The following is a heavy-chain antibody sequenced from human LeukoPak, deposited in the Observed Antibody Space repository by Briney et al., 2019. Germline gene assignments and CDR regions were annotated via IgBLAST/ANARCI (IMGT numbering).Heavy chain of an antibody. D-gene: IGHD3-10*01. J-gene: IGHJ3*02. V-gene: IGHV4-59*01. Sequence: SETLSLTCTVSGGSISSYYWSWIRQPPGKGLEWIGYIYYSGSTNYNPSLKSRVTISVDTSKNQFSLKLSSVTAADTAVYYCARHLRGLSGRNAFDIWGQGTMVTVSS. CDR3: ARHLRGLSGRNAFDI. CDR1: GGSISSYY. CDR2: IYYSGST.